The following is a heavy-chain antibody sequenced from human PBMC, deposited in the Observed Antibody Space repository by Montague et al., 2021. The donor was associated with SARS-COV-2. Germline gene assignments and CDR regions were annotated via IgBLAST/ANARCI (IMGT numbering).Heavy chain of an antibody. D-gene: IGHD3-16*02. Sequence: SETLSLTCSVSGGSVRSRSYYWSWIRQPPGKGLHWIGNVLYTGVTSFNPSLKSRLTMSVDSSKNEFSLNLRSVTAADTAVYYCAMTAVIRYQYYFDNWGQGTVVAVSS. CDR1: GGSVRSRSYY. CDR3: AMTAVIRYQYYFDN. J-gene: IGHJ4*02. CDR2: VLYTGVT. V-gene: IGHV4-61*01.